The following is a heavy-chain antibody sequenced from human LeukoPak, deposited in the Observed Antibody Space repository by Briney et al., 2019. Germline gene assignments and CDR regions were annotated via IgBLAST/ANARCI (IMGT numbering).Heavy chain of an antibody. Sequence: GGSLRLSCAASGFMFSTYWMTWVRDAPGKGLEGVANIKPDGSETYYVDSVKGRFTITRDNTKNLLYLQMNSLRGEDAAVYYCGGFGYEAAVDLWGQGTLVTVSS. V-gene: IGHV3-7*01. CDR2: IKPDGSET. CDR1: GFMFSTYW. D-gene: IGHD6-13*01. CDR3: GGFGYEAAVDL. J-gene: IGHJ4*02.